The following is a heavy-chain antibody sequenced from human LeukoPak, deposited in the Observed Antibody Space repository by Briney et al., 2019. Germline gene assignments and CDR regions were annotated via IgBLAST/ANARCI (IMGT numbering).Heavy chain of an antibody. CDR3: ARETYDCSSTSCPFDY. CDR1: GGTFSSYA. V-gene: IGHV1-69*06. CDR2: IIPIFGTA. Sequence: GSSVKASCKASGGTFSSYAISWVRQAPGQGLEWMGGIIPIFGTANYAQKFQGRVTITADKSTSTAYMELGSLRSEDTAVYYCARETYDCSSTSCPFDYWGQGTLVTVSS. J-gene: IGHJ4*02. D-gene: IGHD2-2*01.